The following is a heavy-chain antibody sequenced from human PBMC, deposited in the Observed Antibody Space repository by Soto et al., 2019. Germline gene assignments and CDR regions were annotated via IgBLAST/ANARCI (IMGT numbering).Heavy chain of an antibody. Sequence: QVQLVQSGAEVRKPGAPVKVSCKTSGNILSAYAIQWVRQAPGDSLEWMGWINALNGNTRYSQKLKGSVTFTRDTSASVDYMELSSLRPEDTAIYYCARSIGVAGRFDSWGQGTLVTVSS. CDR3: ARSIGVAGRFDS. CDR2: INALNGNT. V-gene: IGHV1-3*01. D-gene: IGHD6-19*01. J-gene: IGHJ4*02. CDR1: GNILSAYA.